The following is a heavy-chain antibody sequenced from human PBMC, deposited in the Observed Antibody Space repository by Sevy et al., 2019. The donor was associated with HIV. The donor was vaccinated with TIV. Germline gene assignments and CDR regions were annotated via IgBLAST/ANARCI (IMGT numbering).Heavy chain of an antibody. V-gene: IGHV3-7*03. CDR3: AREAYYDFWSGYEFDY. CDR1: GFIFSSYW. J-gene: IGHJ4*02. Sequence: GGSLRLSCAASGFIFSSYWMSWVRQAPGKGLEWVANIKQDGSEKYYVDSVKGRFTISRDNAKNSLYLQMNSLRAEDTAVYYCAREAYYDFWSGYEFDYWGQGTLVTVSS. CDR2: IKQDGSEK. D-gene: IGHD3-3*01.